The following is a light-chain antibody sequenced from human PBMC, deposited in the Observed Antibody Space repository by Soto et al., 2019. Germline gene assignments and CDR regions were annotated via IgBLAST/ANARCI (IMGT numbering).Light chain of an antibody. CDR2: GAS. CDR1: QSVSSSY. CDR3: QQYGSSPTT. Sequence: EIVLTQSPGTLSLSPGERATLSRRASQSVSSSYLAWYQQKPGQAPRLLIYGASSRATGIPDRFSGSGSGTDFTLTISRLEPEDFALYYYQQYGSSPTTFAQGTRLEIK. J-gene: IGKJ5*01. V-gene: IGKV3-20*01.